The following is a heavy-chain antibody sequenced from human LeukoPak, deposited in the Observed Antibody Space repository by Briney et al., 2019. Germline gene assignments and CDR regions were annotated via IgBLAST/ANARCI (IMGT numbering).Heavy chain of an antibody. J-gene: IGHJ6*02. D-gene: IGHD3-22*01. CDR1: GYSFTSYW. CDR2: IYPGDSDT. Sequence: GESLKISCKGSGYSFTSYWIGWVRQMPGKGLEWMGVIYPGDSDTRYSPSFQGQVTISADKSISTAYLQWSSLKASDTAMYYCARLNAADSSGYYYVSDYYYGMDVWGQGTTVTVPS. CDR3: ARLNAADSSGYYYVSDYYYGMDV. V-gene: IGHV5-51*01.